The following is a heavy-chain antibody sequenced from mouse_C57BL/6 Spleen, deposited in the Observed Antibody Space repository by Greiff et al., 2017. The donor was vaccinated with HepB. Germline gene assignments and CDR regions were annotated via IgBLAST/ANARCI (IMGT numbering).Heavy chain of an antibody. CDR1: GFSLTSYG. CDR2: IWSGGST. D-gene: IGHD2-3*01. J-gene: IGHJ4*01. Sequence: QVQLQQSGPGLVQPSQSLSITCTVSGFSLTSYGVHWVRQSPGKGLEWLGVIWSGGSTDYNAAFISRLSISKDNSKSQVFFKMNSLQADDTAIYYCARRDGSYAIDYWGQGTSVTVSS. V-gene: IGHV2-2*01. CDR3: ARRDGSYAIDY.